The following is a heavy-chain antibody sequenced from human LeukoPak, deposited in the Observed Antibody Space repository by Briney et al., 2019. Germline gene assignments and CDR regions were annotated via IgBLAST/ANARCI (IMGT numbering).Heavy chain of an antibody. CDR2: INPDSGGT. CDR1: GYTFTGYY. CDR3: ARDHDYGHYCCL. D-gene: IGHD4-17*01. Sequence: ASVKDTFKASGYTFTGYYMHWVRQAPGQGLEWMGWINPDSGGTNYAQKFQGRVTMTRDTSISTAYMELSRLRSDDTAVYYCARDHDYGHYCCLWGQGTLVTVSS. J-gene: IGHJ4*02. V-gene: IGHV1-2*02.